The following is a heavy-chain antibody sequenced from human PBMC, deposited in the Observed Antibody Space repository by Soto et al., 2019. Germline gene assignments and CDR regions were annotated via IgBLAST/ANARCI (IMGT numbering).Heavy chain of an antibody. CDR1: GGSFSGYY. CDR2: INHSGST. J-gene: IGHJ6*02. D-gene: IGHD3-10*01. Sequence: SETLSLTCAVYGGSFSGYYWSWIRQPPGKGMEWIGEINHSGSTNYNPSLKSRVTISVDTSKNQFSLKLSSVTAADTAVYYCARGSPSITMVRGVKYYYYGMDVWGQGTTVTVSS. V-gene: IGHV4-34*01. CDR3: ARGSPSITMVRGVKYYYYGMDV.